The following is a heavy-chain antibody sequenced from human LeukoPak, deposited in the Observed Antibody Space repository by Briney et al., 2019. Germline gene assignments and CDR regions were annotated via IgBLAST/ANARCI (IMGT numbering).Heavy chain of an antibody. V-gene: IGHV3-48*04. CDR2: ISSSSSTI. J-gene: IGHJ4*02. Sequence: GGSLRLSCAASGFTFSSYSMDWVRQAPGKGLEWVSYISSSSSTIYYADSVKGRFTISRDNAKNSLYLQMNSLRAEDTAVYYCARGAPFIAAAGFFDYWGQGTLVTVSS. D-gene: IGHD6-13*01. CDR1: GFTFSSYS. CDR3: ARGAPFIAAAGFFDY.